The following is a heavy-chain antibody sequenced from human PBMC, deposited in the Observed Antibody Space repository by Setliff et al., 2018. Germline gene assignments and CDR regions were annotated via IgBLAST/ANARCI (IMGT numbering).Heavy chain of an antibody. V-gene: IGHV4-59*01. Sequence: LSLTCNVSGGSISSYSWSWIRQAPGKGLEWIGYLYYSGNTNYNPSLKSRVTISGDTSQNYFSLKLTSVTEADTAVYYCARGPNLYGDLDSWGLGTLVTVSS. J-gene: IGHJ4*02. CDR3: ARGPNLYGDLDS. D-gene: IGHD4-17*01. CDR2: LYYSGNT. CDR1: GGSISSYS.